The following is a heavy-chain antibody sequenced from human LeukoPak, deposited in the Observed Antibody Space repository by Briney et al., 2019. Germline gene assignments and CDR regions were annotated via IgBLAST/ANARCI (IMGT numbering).Heavy chain of an antibody. D-gene: IGHD2-21*02. J-gene: IGHJ6*02. CDR1: GFTFSSYS. V-gene: IGHV3-48*01. CDR3: TKDLTAGGADV. Sequence: GGSLRLSCAASGFTFSSYSMNWVRQAPGRGLEWVSYISSSSSTIYYADSVKGRFTISRDNAKSSLYLEMSSLRVEDTALYYCTKDLTAGGADVWGQGTTVTVSS. CDR2: ISSSSSTI.